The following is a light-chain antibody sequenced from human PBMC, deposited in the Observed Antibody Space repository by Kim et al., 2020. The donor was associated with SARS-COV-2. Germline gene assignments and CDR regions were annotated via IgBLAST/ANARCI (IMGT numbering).Light chain of an antibody. CDR1: QSISSY. CDR2: AAS. Sequence: DIQMTQSLSSLSASVGDRVTITCRASQSISSYLNWYQQKPGKAPKLLIYAASSLQSGVPSRFSGSGSGTDFTLTISSLQPEDFATYYCQQSYSTPQTFGQGTKLEI. CDR3: QQSYSTPQT. V-gene: IGKV1-39*01. J-gene: IGKJ2*01.